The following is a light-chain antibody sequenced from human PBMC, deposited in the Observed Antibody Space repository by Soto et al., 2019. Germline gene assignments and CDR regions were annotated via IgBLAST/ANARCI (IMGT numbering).Light chain of an antibody. CDR2: DAS. CDR1: QSINRH. Sequence: EIVLTQSPATLSLSPGERATLSCRASQSINRHLAWYRQKPGQAPRLLIYDASNRATGIPARFSGSGSGTDFSLTISRLEPEDFAVYYCQQYGVSPRTFGQGTKVDIK. J-gene: IGKJ1*01. V-gene: IGKV3-11*01. CDR3: QQYGVSPRT.